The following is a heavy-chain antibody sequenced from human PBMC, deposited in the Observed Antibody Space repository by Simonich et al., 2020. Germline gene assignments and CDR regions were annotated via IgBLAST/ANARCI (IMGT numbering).Heavy chain of an antibody. J-gene: IGHJ4*02. Sequence: EVQLVESGGGLVQPGGSLRLSCAASGFTSSSYEMNWVRQAPGKELEGVSYLSRSGSTIYYADSVKGRFTISRDNAKNSLYLQMNSLRAEDTAVYYCARHYYGDYYFDYWGQGTLVTVSS. CDR2: LSRSGSTI. V-gene: IGHV3-48*03. CDR1: GFTSSSYE. CDR3: ARHYYGDYYFDY. D-gene: IGHD4-17*01.